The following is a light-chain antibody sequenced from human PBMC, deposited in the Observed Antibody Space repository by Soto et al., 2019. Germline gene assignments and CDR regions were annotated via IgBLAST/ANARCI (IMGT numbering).Light chain of an antibody. V-gene: IGKV3-11*01. Sequence: VLTQSPATLSLSPGDSATLSCRVSQSVSSYLAWYQQKPGQAPRLIIYDAYNRATGIPARFSGSGSGTDFTLTISSLEPEDFAVYYCQQSSNWPPVTFGQGTRLEIK. J-gene: IGKJ5*01. CDR3: QQSSNWPPVT. CDR2: DAY. CDR1: QSVSSY.